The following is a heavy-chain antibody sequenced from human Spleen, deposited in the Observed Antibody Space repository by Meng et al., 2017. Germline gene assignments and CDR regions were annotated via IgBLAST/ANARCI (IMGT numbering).Heavy chain of an antibody. Sequence: QVPWVQSVAEVKKPGVSVKVSCKASGYSFTNLDINWVRQATGQGLEWMGWMNPNSGNTGYAQKFQGRVTMTRNTSISTAYMELSGLRSDDTAMYYCARDEDISAAGKLFGDYWGQGTLVTVSS. J-gene: IGHJ4*02. D-gene: IGHD6-25*01. CDR2: MNPNSGNT. CDR1: GYSFTNLD. V-gene: IGHV1-8*01. CDR3: ARDEDISAAGKLFGDY.